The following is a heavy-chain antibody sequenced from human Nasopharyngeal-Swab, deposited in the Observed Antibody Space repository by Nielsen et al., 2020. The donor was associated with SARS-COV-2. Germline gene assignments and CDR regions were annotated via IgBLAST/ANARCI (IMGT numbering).Heavy chain of an antibody. V-gene: IGHV4-31*03. D-gene: IGHD3-22*01. CDR1: GGTISSGGYY. J-gene: IGHJ3*02. Sequence: SETLSLTCTVSGGTISSGGYYWSWIRQHPGKGLEWIGYIDYSGSTYYNPSLKSRVTISVDTSKNQFSLKLSSVTAADTAVYYCARACITMIVVVDAFDIWGQGTMVTVSS. CDR3: ARACITMIVVVDAFDI. CDR2: IDYSGST.